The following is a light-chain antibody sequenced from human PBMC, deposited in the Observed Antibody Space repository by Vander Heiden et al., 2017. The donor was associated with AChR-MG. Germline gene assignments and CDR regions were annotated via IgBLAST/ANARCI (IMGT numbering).Light chain of an antibody. CDR1: QDISNY. V-gene: IGKV1-16*01. CDR3: QQDNSYPWT. Sequence: DIQMTQSPSSLSLSVGDRVTITCRASQDISNYLAWVQQIPGVAPKSLIFGASTLQTGVPSRFSGSGSGTDFTLTISSLQPEDFATYYCQQDNSYPWTFGQGTKVEI. J-gene: IGKJ1*01. CDR2: GAS.